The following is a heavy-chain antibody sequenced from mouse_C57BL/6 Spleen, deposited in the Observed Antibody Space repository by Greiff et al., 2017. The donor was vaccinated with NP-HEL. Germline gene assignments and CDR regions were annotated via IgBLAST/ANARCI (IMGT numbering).Heavy chain of an antibody. CDR3: ASYYGYWGYAMDY. CDR2: IHPNSGST. CDR1: GYTFTSYW. J-gene: IGHJ4*01. Sequence: QVQLQQPGAELVKPGASVKLSCKASGYTFTSYWMHWVKQRPGQGLEWIGMIHPNSGSTNYNEKFKSKATLTVDKSSSTAYMQLSSLTSEDSAVYYCASYYGYWGYAMDYWGQGTSVTVSS. D-gene: IGHD2-3*01. V-gene: IGHV1-64*01.